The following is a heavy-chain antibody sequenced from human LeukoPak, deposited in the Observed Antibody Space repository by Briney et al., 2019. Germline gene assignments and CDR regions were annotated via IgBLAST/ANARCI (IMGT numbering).Heavy chain of an antibody. D-gene: IGHD6-13*01. CDR1: GGTFSSYA. CDR3: AREPAAGTGPIDY. V-gene: IGHV1-69*13. Sequence: SVKVSCKASGGTFSSYAISWVRQAPGQGLEWMGGIIPIFGTANYAQRFQGRVTITADESTSTAYMELSSLRSEDTAVYYCAREPAAGTGPIDYWGQGTLVTVSS. CDR2: IIPIFGTA. J-gene: IGHJ4*02.